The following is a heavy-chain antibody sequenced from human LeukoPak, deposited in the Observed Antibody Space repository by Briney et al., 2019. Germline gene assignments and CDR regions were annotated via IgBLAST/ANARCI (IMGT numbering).Heavy chain of an antibody. D-gene: IGHD2/OR15-2a*01. J-gene: IGHJ6*03. CDR1: GESFSGYY. CDR3: ARHTSYYYFYVDV. V-gene: IGHV4-34*01. CDR2: INHSGST. Sequence: PSETLSLTCGVYGESFSGYYWSWIRRPPGKGLEWIGEINHSGSTNYKPSLKSRVAISVDTSKNQFSLKLSSVTAADTAVYYCARHTSYYYFYVDVWGKGTTVTISS.